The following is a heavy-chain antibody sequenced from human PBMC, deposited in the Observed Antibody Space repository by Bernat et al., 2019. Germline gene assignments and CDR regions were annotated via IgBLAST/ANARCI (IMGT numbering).Heavy chain of an antibody. Sequence: QVQLQQWGAGLLKPSETLSLTCAVYGGSFSGYYWSWIRQPPGKGLEWIGEINHSGSTNYNPSLKSRVTISVDTSKNQFSLKLSSGTAADTAVYYCARQKSSIAARRSAFDIWGQGTMVTVSS. V-gene: IGHV4-34*01. CDR3: ARQKSSIAARRSAFDI. J-gene: IGHJ3*02. D-gene: IGHD6-6*01. CDR2: INHSGST. CDR1: GGSFSGYY.